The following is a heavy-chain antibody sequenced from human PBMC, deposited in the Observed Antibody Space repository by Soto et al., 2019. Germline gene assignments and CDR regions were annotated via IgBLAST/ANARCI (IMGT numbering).Heavy chain of an antibody. CDR1: GGSFSGYY. J-gene: IGHJ6*03. D-gene: IGHD6-6*01. Sequence: SETLSLTCAVYGGSFSGYYWSWIRQPPGKGLEWIGEINHSGSTNYNPSLKSRVTISVDTSKNQFSLKLSSVTAADTAVYYCARGATLAAQCYYYYYMDVWGKGTTVT. V-gene: IGHV4-34*01. CDR2: INHSGST. CDR3: ARGATLAAQCYYYYYMDV.